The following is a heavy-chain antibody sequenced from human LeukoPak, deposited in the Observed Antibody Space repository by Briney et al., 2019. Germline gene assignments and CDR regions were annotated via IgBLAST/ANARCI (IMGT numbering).Heavy chain of an antibody. Sequence: GGSLRLSCAASGFTFSSYAMSWVRQAPGKGLEWVSAISGSGGSTYYADSVKGRFTISRDDSKNTLYLQMNSLRAEDTAVYYCGKGAGDYGNVRGYFDYWGQGTLVTVSS. CDR2: ISGSGGST. V-gene: IGHV3-23*01. CDR1: GFTFSSYA. CDR3: GKGAGDYGNVRGYFDY. D-gene: IGHD4/OR15-4a*01. J-gene: IGHJ4*02.